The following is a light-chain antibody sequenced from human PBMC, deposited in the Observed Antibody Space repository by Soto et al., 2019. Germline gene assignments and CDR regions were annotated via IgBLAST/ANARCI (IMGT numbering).Light chain of an antibody. V-gene: IGKV1-5*01. CDR1: QSISKW. Sequence: EILLTQSPSRLSSSSGETVTLTCRASQSISKWVAWYQQRAGKAPTALIFDAANSEKGVPSRFSCRGAWTEFTLIISCLQPEDFAGYYCQQRSNWLFGPGTKVDIK. CDR2: DAA. J-gene: IGKJ3*01. CDR3: QQRSNWL.